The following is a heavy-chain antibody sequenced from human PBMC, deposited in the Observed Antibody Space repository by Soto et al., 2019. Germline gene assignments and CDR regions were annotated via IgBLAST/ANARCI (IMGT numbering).Heavy chain of an antibody. V-gene: IGHV4-34*01. CDR2: INHSGST. J-gene: IGHJ5*02. Sequence: PETLPHTCSVSVGSFSGYYWRWFRQPPGKGLEWIGEINHSGSTNYNPSLKSRVTISVDTSKNQFSLKLSSVTAADTAVDYCARKRRSAWVDTWGQGSLGT. D-gene: IGHD6-25*01. CDR3: ARKRRSAWVDT. CDR1: VGSFSGYY.